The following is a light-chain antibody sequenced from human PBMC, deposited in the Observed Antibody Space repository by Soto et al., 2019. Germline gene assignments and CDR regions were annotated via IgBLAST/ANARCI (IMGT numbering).Light chain of an antibody. J-gene: IGKJ1*01. CDR1: QGISSN. CDR2: AAS. V-gene: IGKV1-6*01. Sequence: AIQLTQSPSSLSASVGDRVTLTCRASQGISSNLAWYQQKPGKAPKVLIYAASTLQSGVPSRFSGSGSGRDFTLTISSLQPEDFATYYCLLDYAYFWAFGQGTKVDIK. CDR3: LLDYAYFWA.